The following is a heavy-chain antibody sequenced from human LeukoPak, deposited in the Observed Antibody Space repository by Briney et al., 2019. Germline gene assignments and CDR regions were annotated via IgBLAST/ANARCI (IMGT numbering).Heavy chain of an antibody. CDR1: GFTFSTYW. CDR2: IKQDGSEK. D-gene: IGHD5-12*01. V-gene: IGHV3-7*01. CDR3: ARVSLYANIVATIGGDLDY. Sequence: PGGSLRLSCAASGFTFSTYWMNWVRQAPGKGLEWVANIKQDGSEKYYVDSVKGRLTISRDNAKNSLYLQMNSLRAEDTAVYYCARVSLYANIVATIGGDLDYWGQGTLVTVSS. J-gene: IGHJ4*02.